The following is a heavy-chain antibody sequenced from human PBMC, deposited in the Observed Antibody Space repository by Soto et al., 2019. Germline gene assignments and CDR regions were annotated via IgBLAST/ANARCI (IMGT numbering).Heavy chain of an antibody. CDR1: GFTFSSHD. CDR2: IDSGGDA. Sequence: EVQLVESGGGLVQPGGSLRLSCAASGFTFSSHDMHWVRQVTGKGLEWGSGIDSGGDAKYQVSVKGRFTISREHAKISLHLQMNSLSAGDTAVYYCVRGGIRGVSWNWFDTWGQGILVTVSS. V-gene: IGHV3-13*01. D-gene: IGHD3-10*01. J-gene: IGHJ5*02. CDR3: VRGGIRGVSWNWFDT.